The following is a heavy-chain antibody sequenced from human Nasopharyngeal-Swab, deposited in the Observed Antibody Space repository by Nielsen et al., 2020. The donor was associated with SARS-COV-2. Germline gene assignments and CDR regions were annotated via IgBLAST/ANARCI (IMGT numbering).Heavy chain of an antibody. D-gene: IGHD1-20*01. Sequence: WIRQPPGRGLEWIAEINQSGSANYNPSLRSRVAISVDTPKNQFSLKLSSVTAADTAVYYCARALTGTSFFDPWGQGTLVTVSS. CDR2: INQSGSA. CDR3: ARALTGTSFFDP. V-gene: IGHV4-34*01. J-gene: IGHJ5*02.